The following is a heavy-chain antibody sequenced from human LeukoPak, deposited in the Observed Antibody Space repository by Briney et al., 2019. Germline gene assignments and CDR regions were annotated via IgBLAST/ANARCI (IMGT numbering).Heavy chain of an antibody. V-gene: IGHV5-51*01. D-gene: IGHD2-15*01. J-gene: IGHJ4*02. Sequence: TGESLKISCQGSGYSFNSYWIAWVRQVPGKGLELRVIIYPGDSDTRYSRSFRGQITISADKSINNAYLRWSSLKASDTAMYYCARAYYCGGGSCKLEYWGQGTLVTVSS. CDR1: GYSFNSYW. CDR3: ARAYYCGGGSCKLEY. CDR2: IYPGDSDT.